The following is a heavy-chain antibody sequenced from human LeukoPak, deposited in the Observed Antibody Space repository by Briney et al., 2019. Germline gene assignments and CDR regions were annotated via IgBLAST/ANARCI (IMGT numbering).Heavy chain of an antibody. CDR3: ARGGSYRANMDV. CDR1: GGTFSSYA. CDR2: IIPIFGTA. V-gene: IGHV1-69*05. Sequence: GSSVKVSCKASGGTFSSYAISWVRQAPGQGLEWVGGIIPIFGTANYAQKFQGRVTITTDESTSTAYMELSSLRSEDTAVYYCARGGSYRANMDVWGQGTTVTVSS. J-gene: IGHJ6*02. D-gene: IGHD1-26*01.